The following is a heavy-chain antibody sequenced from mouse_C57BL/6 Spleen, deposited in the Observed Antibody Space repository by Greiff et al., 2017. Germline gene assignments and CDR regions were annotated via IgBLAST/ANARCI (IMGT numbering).Heavy chain of an antibody. J-gene: IGHJ3*01. D-gene: IGHD2-1*01. Sequence: QVQLQQPGAELVMPGASVKLSCKASGYTFTSYWMHWVKQRPGQGLEWIGEIDPSDSYTNYNQKFKGKSTLTVDKSSSTAYMQLSSLTSEDSAVYYCARVDYGNAWFAYWGQGTLVTVSA. CDR2: IDPSDSYT. V-gene: IGHV1-69*01. CDR3: ARVDYGNAWFAY. CDR1: GYTFTSYW.